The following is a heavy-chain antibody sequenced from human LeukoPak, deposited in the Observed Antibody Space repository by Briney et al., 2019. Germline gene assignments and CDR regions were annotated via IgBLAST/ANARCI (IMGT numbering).Heavy chain of an antibody. V-gene: IGHV1-18*01. Sequence: GASVKVSCKASGYTFTSYGINWERQAPGQGLEWMGWISAYNGDTNYAQKLQGRVTMTTDTSTSTAYMELRSLRSDDTAVYYCARMVRGVIMHYFDYWGQGTLVTVSS. J-gene: IGHJ4*02. CDR2: ISAYNGDT. CDR1: GYTFTSYG. D-gene: IGHD3-10*01. CDR3: ARMVRGVIMHYFDY.